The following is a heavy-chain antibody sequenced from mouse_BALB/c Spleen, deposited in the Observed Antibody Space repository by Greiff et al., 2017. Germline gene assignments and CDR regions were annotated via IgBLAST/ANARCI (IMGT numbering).Heavy chain of an antibody. CDR2: ISSGGSYT. CDR3: ARRAPGDYFDY. D-gene: IGHD3-1*01. Sequence: EVQLVESGGGLVKPGGSLKLSCAASGFTFSSYTMSWVRQTPEKRLEWVATISSGGSYTYYPDSVKGRFTISRDNAKNTLYLQMSSLKSEDTALYYCARRAPGDYFDYWGQGTTLTVSS. CDR1: GFTFSSYT. V-gene: IGHV5-6-4*01. J-gene: IGHJ2*01.